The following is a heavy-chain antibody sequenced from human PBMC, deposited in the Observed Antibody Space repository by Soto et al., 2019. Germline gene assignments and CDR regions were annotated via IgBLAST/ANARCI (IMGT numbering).Heavy chain of an antibody. D-gene: IGHD1-7*01. CDR2: SSATGAGT. Sequence: EVQLLESGGGLVQPGGSLRLSRAASGFTFSSYGMTWVRKAPGKGLEWVSFSSATGAGTYYADSVKGRFTISRDNSKNTLYLQMTSLRADDTAVYYCAKDRRAGGNYGFYSDFWGQGALVIVSS. J-gene: IGHJ4*02. CDR1: GFTFSSYG. V-gene: IGHV3-23*01. CDR3: AKDRRAGGNYGFYSDF.